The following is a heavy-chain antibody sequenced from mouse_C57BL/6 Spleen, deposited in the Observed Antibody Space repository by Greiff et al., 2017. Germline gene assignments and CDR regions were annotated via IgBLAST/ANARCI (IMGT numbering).Heavy chain of an antibody. Sequence: DVKLVESEGGLVQPGSSMKLSCTASGFTFSDYYMAWVRQVPEKGLEWVANINYDGSSTYYLDSLKSRFIISRDNAKNTLYLQMSSLKSEDTATYYCAREGDYGNYGAMDYWGQGTSVTVSS. D-gene: IGHD2-1*01. J-gene: IGHJ4*01. CDR2: INYDGSST. CDR1: GFTFSDYY. V-gene: IGHV5-16*01. CDR3: AREGDYGNYGAMDY.